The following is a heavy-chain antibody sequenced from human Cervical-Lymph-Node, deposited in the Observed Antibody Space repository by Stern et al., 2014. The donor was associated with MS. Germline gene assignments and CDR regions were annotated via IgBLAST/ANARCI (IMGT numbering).Heavy chain of an antibody. Sequence: QVQLVESGAEVKKPGASVKDSCKASGYTFTGYYIHWVRQAPGQGLEWMGRFNPNSGATNYAQKFQGRLTMTTDTSITTANMGLSRLRSDDTAVYYCAWGSNVDYWGQGTLVTVSS. CDR2: FNPNSGAT. CDR1: GYTFTGYY. D-gene: IGHD3-16*01. CDR3: AWGSNVDY. V-gene: IGHV1-2*06. J-gene: IGHJ4*02.